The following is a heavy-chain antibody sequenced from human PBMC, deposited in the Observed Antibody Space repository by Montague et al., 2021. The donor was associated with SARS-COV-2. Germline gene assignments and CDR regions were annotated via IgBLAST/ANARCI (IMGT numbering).Heavy chain of an antibody. J-gene: IGHJ6*02. CDR3: ARVGRQQLVRLSGMDV. V-gene: IGHV4-39*07. D-gene: IGHD6-13*01. CDR1: GGSISSSSYY. CDR2: FYYSGST. Sequence: SETLSLTCTVSGGSISSSSYYWGWIRQPPGKGLEWIGCFYYSGSTYYNPSLKSRVTISVDTSKNQFSLKLSSVTAADTAVYYCARVGRQQLVRLSGMDVWGQGTTVTVSS.